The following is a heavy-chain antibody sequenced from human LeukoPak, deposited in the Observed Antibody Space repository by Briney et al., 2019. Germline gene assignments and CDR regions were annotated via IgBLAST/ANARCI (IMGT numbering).Heavy chain of an antibody. CDR1: GFSLTTSEMS. CDR3: ARMDNWSFDY. Sequence: ASGPALVKPTQTLTLTCTFSGFSLTTSEMSVSWIRQPPGKALEWLARIDWDDDKYYSTSLKTRPTISKDTSKNQVVLTMTNMDPVDTATYYCARMDNWSFDYWGQGTLVTVSS. CDR2: IDWDDDK. V-gene: IGHV2-70*11. D-gene: IGHD1-1*01. J-gene: IGHJ4*02.